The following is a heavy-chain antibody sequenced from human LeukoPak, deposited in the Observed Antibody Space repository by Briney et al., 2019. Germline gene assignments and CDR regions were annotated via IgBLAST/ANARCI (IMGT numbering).Heavy chain of an antibody. J-gene: IGHJ4*02. D-gene: IGHD3-10*01. V-gene: IGHV1-69*05. CDR2: IIPIFGTA. CDR3: ASDRGGYFDY. CDR1: GGTFSSYA. Sequence: AASVKVSCKASGGTFSSYAISWVRQAPGQGLEWMGGIIPIFGTANYAQKFQGRVTITTDESTSTAYMELSSLRSEDTAVYYCASDRGGYFDYWGQGTLVTVSS.